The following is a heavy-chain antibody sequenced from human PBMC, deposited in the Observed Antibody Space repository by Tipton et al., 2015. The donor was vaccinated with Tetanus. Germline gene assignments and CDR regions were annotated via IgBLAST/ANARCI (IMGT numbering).Heavy chain of an antibody. CDR1: GFTVSSNY. J-gene: IGHJ4*02. CDR3: NGGSTRAYFDY. Sequence: SLRLSCAASGFTVSSNYMTWVRQAPGKGLEWVSLIYSGGNTYYADSVKGRFTISRDNSKNTLYLQMNSLRAEDAAVYYCNGGSTRAYFDYWGLGTLVTVYS. CDR2: IYSGGNT. V-gene: IGHV3-53*01. D-gene: IGHD2-2*01.